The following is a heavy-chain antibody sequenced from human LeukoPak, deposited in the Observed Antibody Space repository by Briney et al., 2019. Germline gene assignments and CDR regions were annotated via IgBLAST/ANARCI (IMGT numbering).Heavy chain of an antibody. V-gene: IGHV3-13*04. CDR3: ARGADVAYVY. J-gene: IGHJ4*02. Sequence: GGSLRLSCAASGFTFSNYDMHWVRQTIGKGLEWVSIIGFAGDTYYPGSVRGRFTISRENAKNSLYLQMNSLRVEDTALYFCARGADVAYVYWGQGTLVTVSS. CDR2: IGFAGDT. D-gene: IGHD2-15*01. CDR1: GFTFSNYD.